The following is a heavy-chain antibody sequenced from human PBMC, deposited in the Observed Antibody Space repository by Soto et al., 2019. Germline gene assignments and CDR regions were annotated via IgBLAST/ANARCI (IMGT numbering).Heavy chain of an antibody. CDR2: SNVGNGDT. CDR3: ARDSWITMNAFDV. J-gene: IGHJ3*01. Sequence: QVHLVQSGAAVKKPGASVKVSCKASGYTFPDNAMHWVRQAPGQRPEWVGWSNVGNGDTKYSQKLQGRVTITSDTSAETAYMELSSLRSDDTAVYYCARDSWITMNAFDVWGQGTAVSVS. D-gene: IGHD3-22*01. CDR1: GYTFPDNA. V-gene: IGHV1-3*01.